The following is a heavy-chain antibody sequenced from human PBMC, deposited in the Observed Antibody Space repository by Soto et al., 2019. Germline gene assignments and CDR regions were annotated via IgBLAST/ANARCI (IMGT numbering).Heavy chain of an antibody. CDR3: ARDGVYGGAFDY. J-gene: IGHJ4*02. D-gene: IGHD4-17*01. Sequence: QVQLQESGPGLVKPSETLSLTCTVSGGSISSYYWSWIRQPPGKGLEWIGYIYYSGSTNYNPSLKSRVTISVDTSKNQFSLKLSSVTAADTAVYYCARDGVYGGAFDYWGQGTLVTVSS. CDR1: GGSISSYY. CDR2: IYYSGST. V-gene: IGHV4-59*01.